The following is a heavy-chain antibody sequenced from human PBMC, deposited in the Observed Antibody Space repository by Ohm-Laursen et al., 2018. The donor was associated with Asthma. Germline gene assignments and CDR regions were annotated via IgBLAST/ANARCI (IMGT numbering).Heavy chain of an antibody. V-gene: IGHV4-39*01. Sequence: SDTLSLTCTVSGGSISSTSYYWGWIRQPPGKGLEWVGSVYYSGSAYYNPSLKSRLTMPVDTSKTLVSLKLSSVTAADTAMYYCAFCSGGTCYSGVFDFWGQGTMVTVSS. CDR3: AFCSGGTCYSGVFDF. CDR2: VYYSGSA. J-gene: IGHJ3*01. CDR1: GGSISSTSYY. D-gene: IGHD2-15*01.